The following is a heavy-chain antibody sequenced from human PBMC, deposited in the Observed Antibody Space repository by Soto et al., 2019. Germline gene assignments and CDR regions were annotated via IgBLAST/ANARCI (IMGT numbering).Heavy chain of an antibody. CDR2: IGGDTSYT. J-gene: IGHJ4*02. V-gene: IGHV3-23*01. CDR1: GFSFSNYA. Sequence: EVQLLESGGGLVQPGRSLRLSCTASGFSFSNYAVTWVRQAPGKGLEWVSSIGGDTSYTYYADSVKGRFTISRDKSKNTVFLQMNSLRADDTAVYHCAKDPNGDYVGAFDSWGQGTLVTVSS. D-gene: IGHD4-17*01. CDR3: AKDPNGDYVGAFDS.